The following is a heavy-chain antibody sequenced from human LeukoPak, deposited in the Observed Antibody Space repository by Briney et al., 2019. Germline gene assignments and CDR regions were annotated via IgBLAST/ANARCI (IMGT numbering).Heavy chain of an antibody. CDR3: ARGGSQFDY. CDR2: IQYRGST. CDR1: GGSFSNDY. Sequence: PSETLSLTCSVSGGSFSNDYWSWLRQTPEKGLEWIAYIQYRGSTFYNPSLRSRVTISLDTSKNQFSLELASVTAADTAVYYCARGGSQFDYWGQGALVTVSS. J-gene: IGHJ4*02. V-gene: IGHV4-59*01. D-gene: IGHD5-12*01.